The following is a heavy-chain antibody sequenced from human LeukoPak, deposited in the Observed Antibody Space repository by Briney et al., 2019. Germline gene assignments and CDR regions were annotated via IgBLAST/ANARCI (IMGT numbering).Heavy chain of an antibody. V-gene: IGHV3-23*01. CDR2: ISGSGGST. CDR1: GFTFSSYA. CDR3: AKVPYSSGWYYFDY. D-gene: IGHD6-19*01. J-gene: IGHJ4*02. Sequence: GGSLRLSCAASGFTFSSYAMSWVRQAPGKGLEWVSTISGSGGSTYYADSVKGRFSISRDNSKNTLYLHMNSLRAEDTAVYYCAKVPYSSGWYYFDYWGQGILVTVSS.